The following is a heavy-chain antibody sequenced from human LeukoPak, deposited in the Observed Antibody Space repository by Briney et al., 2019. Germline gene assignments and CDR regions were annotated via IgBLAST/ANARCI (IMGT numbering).Heavy chain of an antibody. CDR2: IIPIFGTA. CDR1: GGTFSSYA. J-gene: IGHJ4*02. D-gene: IGHD6-13*01. V-gene: IGHV1-69*05. Sequence: SVKVSCKASGGTFSSYAISWVRQAPGQGLKWMGGIIPIFGTANYAQKFQGRVTITTDESTSTAYMELSSLRSEDTAVYYCARVGIAAAGTLDYWGQGTLVTVSS. CDR3: ARVGIAAAGTLDY.